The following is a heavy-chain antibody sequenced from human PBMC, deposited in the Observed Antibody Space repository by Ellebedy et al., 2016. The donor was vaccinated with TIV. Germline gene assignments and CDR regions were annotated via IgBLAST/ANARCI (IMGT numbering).Heavy chain of an antibody. V-gene: IGHV1-69*10. CDR3: GRASQDTMDV. D-gene: IGHD2-21*01. Sequence: AASVKVSCKTSGGTFAISWVRQAPGQGLEWIGGIIPILDTANYARKFQGRVTVTADKSTSTAYMELTSLRFEDTAVYFCGRASQDTMDVWGQGTTVTVSS. CDR2: IIPILDTA. J-gene: IGHJ6*02. CDR1: GGTFA.